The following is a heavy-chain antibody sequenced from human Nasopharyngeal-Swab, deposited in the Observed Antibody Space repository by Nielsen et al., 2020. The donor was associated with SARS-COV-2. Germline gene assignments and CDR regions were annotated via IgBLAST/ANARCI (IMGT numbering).Heavy chain of an antibody. CDR1: GASISSSINY. D-gene: IGHD4-17*01. CDR2: VSYSGTA. J-gene: IGHJ4*02. V-gene: IGHV4-39*07. Sequence: SETLSLTCTVSGASISSSINYWGWIRQSPQKGLEWIGSVSYSGTANYNPSINSRVTISVDTSKNQFSLKLISVTAADTAVYYCARDESGDYLGLPFDYWGQGTLVTVSS. CDR3: ARDESGDYLGLPFDY.